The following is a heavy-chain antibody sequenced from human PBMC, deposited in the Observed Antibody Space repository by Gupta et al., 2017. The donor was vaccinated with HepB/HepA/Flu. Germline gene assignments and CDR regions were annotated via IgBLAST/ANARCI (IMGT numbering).Heavy chain of an antibody. CDR1: GFTFSSYG. CDR3: ARGGAVAGTSYYYYYYGMDV. V-gene: IGHV3-33*01. J-gene: IGHJ6*02. D-gene: IGHD6-19*01. CDR2: IWYDGSNK. Sequence: QVQMVESGGGVVQPGRSLRLSCAVSGFTFSSYGMHWVRQATGKGLEWVAVIWYDGSNKYYADSVKGRFTISRDNSKNTLYLQMNSLRAEDTAVYYCARGGAVAGTSYYYYYYGMDVWGQGTTVTVSS.